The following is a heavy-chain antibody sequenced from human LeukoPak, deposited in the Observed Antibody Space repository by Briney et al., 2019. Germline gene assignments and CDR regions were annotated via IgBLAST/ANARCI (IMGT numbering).Heavy chain of an antibody. Sequence: GGSLRLSCAASGFTFDDYAMHWVRQAPGKGLEWVSGISWNSGSIGYADSVKGRFTISRDNAKNSLYLQMNSLRAEDTALYYCAKVSGELLAYFDYWGQGTLVTVSS. D-gene: IGHD3-10*01. J-gene: IGHJ4*02. V-gene: IGHV3-9*01. CDR2: ISWNSGSI. CDR3: AKVSGELLAYFDY. CDR1: GFTFDDYA.